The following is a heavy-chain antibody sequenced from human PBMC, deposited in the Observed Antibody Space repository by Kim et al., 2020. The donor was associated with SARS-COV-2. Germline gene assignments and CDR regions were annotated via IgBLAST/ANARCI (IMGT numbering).Heavy chain of an antibody. CDR3: SRLVGYFGRYSVV. CDR1: GGSFSGYY. Sequence: SETLSLTCAVYGGSFSGYYWSWIRQPPGKGLEWIGEINHSGSTNYNPSLKRRVTISLDTSKNQFSLKLISVLGADTAVYYFSRLVGYFGRYSVVWGQGT. J-gene: IGHJ6*02. CDR2: INHSGST. V-gene: IGHV4-34*01. D-gene: IGHD5-12*01.